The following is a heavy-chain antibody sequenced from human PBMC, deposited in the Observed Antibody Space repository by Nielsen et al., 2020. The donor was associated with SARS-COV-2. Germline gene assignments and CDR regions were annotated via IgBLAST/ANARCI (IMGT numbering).Heavy chain of an antibody. CDR3: AISSSWYRTDLDY. V-gene: IGHV3-23*01. D-gene: IGHD6-13*01. CDR2: ISGSGGST. CDR1: GFTFSSYA. Sequence: GESLKISCAASGFTFSSYAMSWVRQAPGKGLEWVSAISGSGGSTYYADSVKGRFTISRDNSKNTLYLQMNSLRAEDTAVYYCAISSSWYRTDLDYWGQGTLVTVSS. J-gene: IGHJ4*02.